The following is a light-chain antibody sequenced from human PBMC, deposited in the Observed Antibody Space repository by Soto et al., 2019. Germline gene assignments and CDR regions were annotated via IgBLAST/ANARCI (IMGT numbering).Light chain of an antibody. CDR2: GAS. Sequence: EVVLTQSPGTLSLSPGERATLSCRASQRISSNSLAWYQQKPGQAPRLFIYGASARATGITARFRGSGSGTEFTLTINSLQSEDFAVYYCQQYNNWPRTFGQGTKVEIK. CDR3: QQYNNWPRT. CDR1: QRISSN. J-gene: IGKJ1*01. V-gene: IGKV3-15*01.